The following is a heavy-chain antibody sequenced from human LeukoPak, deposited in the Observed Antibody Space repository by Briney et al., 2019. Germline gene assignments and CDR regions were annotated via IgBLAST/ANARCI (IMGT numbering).Heavy chain of an antibody. CDR1: GFTFSSYW. CDR2: IKQDGSEK. CDR3: ARDQWAYSSSWYERGYFDY. V-gene: IGHV3-7*01. Sequence: QPGGSLRLSCAASGFTFSSYWMSWVRQAPGKGLEWVANIKQDGSEKYYVDSVKGRFTISRDNAKNSLYLQMNSLRAEDTAVYYCARDQWAYSSSWYERGYFDYWGQGTLVTVSS. D-gene: IGHD6-13*01. J-gene: IGHJ4*02.